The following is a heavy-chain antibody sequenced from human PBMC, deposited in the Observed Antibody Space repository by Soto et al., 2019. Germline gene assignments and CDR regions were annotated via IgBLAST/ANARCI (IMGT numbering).Heavy chain of an antibody. CDR1: GGSISSYY. V-gene: IGHV4-59*01. D-gene: IGHD5-18*01. Sequence: QVQLQESGPGLVKPSETLSLTCTVSGGSISSYYWSWIRQPPGKGLEWIGYIYYSGSTNYNPSLKGRVTISVDTSKNQFSLKLSSVTAADTAVYYCARGRGDTAMAWYYWGQGTLVTVSS. CDR2: IYYSGST. J-gene: IGHJ4*02. CDR3: ARGRGDTAMAWYY.